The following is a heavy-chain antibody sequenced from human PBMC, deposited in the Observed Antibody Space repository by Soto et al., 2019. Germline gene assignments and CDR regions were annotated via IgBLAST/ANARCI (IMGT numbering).Heavy chain of an antibody. CDR3: ARESRDGYNYGRESYGMDV. CDR1: GGSISSYY. J-gene: IGHJ6*02. D-gene: IGHD5-12*01. V-gene: IGHV4-59*01. CDR2: IYYSGST. Sequence: ETLSLTCTVSGGSISSYYWSWIRQPPGKGLEWIGYIYYSGSTNYNPSLKSRVTISVDTSKNQFSLKLSSVTAADTAVYYCARESRDGYNYGRESYGMDVWGQGTTVTVS.